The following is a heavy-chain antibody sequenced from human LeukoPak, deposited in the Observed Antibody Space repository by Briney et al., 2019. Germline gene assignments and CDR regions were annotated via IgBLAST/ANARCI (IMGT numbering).Heavy chain of an antibody. CDR2: IYYSGST. D-gene: IGHD3-16*01. CDR1: GGSISSYY. V-gene: IGHV4-59*01. J-gene: IGHJ6*03. CDR3: ARSVGGSYYMGV. Sequence: SETLSLTCTVSGGSISSYYWSWIRQPPGKELEWIGYIYYSGSTNYNPSLKSRVTISVDTSKNQFSLKLSSVTAADTAVYYCARSVGGSYYMGVWGKGTTVTVSS.